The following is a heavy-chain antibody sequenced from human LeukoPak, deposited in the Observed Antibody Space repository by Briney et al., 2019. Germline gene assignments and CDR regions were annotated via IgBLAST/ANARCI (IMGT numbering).Heavy chain of an antibody. D-gene: IGHD3-10*01. V-gene: IGHV4-4*07. CDR2: IYTSGST. CDR3: AKGGPDYYGSGSYSGFDI. J-gene: IGHJ3*02. CDR1: GGSISSYY. Sequence: SETLSLTCTVSGGSISSYYWSWIRQPAGKGLEWIGRIYTSGSTNYNPSLKSRVTLSVDTSKNQFSLKLSSVTAADTALYYCAKGGPDYYGSGSYSGFDIWGQGTMVTVSS.